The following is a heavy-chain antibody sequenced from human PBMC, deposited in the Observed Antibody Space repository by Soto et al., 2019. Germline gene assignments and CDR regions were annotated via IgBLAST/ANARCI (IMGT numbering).Heavy chain of an antibody. CDR1: GFAFSNSW. D-gene: IGHD1-26*01. Sequence: PGGSLRLSCAASGFAFSNSWMNWVRQAPGKGLEWVGRIKSKTDGGTADYAAPVRGRFTISRDDSKNTLSVQMNSLKTEDTAVYYCATDRVYSGNYGYYFDFWGQGALVTVSS. CDR3: ATDRVYSGNYGYYFDF. J-gene: IGHJ4*02. V-gene: IGHV3-15*07. CDR2: IKSKTDGGTA.